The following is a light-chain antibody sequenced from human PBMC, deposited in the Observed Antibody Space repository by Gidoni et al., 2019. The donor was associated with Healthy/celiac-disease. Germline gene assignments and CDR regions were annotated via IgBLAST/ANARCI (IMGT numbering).Light chain of an antibody. CDR3: SSYTSSSTVV. V-gene: IGLV2-14*01. J-gene: IGLJ2*01. CDR2: DVS. CDR1: SSDVGGYTY. Sequence: QSALTQPASVSGSPGQSITLSCTGTSSDVGGYTYVSWYQQHPGKAPKLMIYDVSNRPSGVSIRFSASKSGHTASLPISGLHAADEAAYYCSSYTSSSTVVFGGGTKLTVL.